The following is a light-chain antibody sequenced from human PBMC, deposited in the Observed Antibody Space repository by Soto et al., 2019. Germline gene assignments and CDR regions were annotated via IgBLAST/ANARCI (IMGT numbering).Light chain of an antibody. J-gene: IGKJ1*01. CDR2: DVS. V-gene: IGKV3-15*01. Sequence: ETVLTQSPATLSVSPGERATLSCRASETVSTNLAWYQQRPGQAPRLLIYDVSTGATGIPARFSGRRSGTEFTLTISSLQSEDFAVYYCQQYNSWPQTFGQGTKLEIK. CDR3: QQYNSWPQT. CDR1: ETVSTN.